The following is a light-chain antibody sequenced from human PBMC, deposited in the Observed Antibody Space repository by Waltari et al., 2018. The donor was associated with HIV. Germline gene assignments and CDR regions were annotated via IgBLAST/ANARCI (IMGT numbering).Light chain of an antibody. CDR2: KNN. CDR1: SSNIGSNT. CDR3: ATWDDSLNAWV. Sequence: QSVLTQPPSASGTPGQRVTISCSGSSSNIGSNTVNWYQLLPGTAPKLLMYKNNQRPSGVPDRFSGSKAGPSASLAISGLQSEDEADYYCATWDDSLNAWVFGGGTKLTVL. V-gene: IGLV1-44*01. J-gene: IGLJ3*02.